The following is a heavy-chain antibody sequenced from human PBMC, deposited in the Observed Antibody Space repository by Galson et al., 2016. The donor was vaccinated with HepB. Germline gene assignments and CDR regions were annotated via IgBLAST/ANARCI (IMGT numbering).Heavy chain of an antibody. CDR2: VKQDGSEK. D-gene: IGHD5-18*01. CDR3: GRAQWIPARRAAYFDY. Sequence: SLRLSCAASGFPLSSFWMNWVRQAPGKGLQWVANVKQDGSEKYYAESVKGRFTISRDNARNSMFLQMNSLRPEDTAVYYCGRAQWIPARRAAYFDYWGQGIPVTVSS. CDR1: GFPLSSFW. V-gene: IGHV3-7*04. J-gene: IGHJ4*02.